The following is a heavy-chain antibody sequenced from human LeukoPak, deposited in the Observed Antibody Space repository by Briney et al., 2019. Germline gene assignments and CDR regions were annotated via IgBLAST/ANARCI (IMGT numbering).Heavy chain of an antibody. Sequence: GGSLRLSCAASGFPFSDYYMSWIRQAPGTGLEGVSYISSRGGTIHYVDSLKGRFTTSRDNAKNSLYLQMNSLRAEDTAVYYCARQYSGSYPDYWGQGTLVTVSS. D-gene: IGHD1-26*01. CDR3: ARQYSGSYPDY. CDR2: ISSRGGTI. CDR1: GFPFSDYY. J-gene: IGHJ4*02. V-gene: IGHV3-11*01.